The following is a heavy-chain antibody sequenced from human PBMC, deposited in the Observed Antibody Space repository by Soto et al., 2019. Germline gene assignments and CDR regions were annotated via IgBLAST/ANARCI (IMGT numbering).Heavy chain of an antibody. J-gene: IGHJ6*02. CDR3: ARDMIPAAISYRYYAMDV. CDR1: GGTFSNYA. D-gene: IGHD2-2*01. CDR2: IIPIFETT. V-gene: IGHV1-69*01. Sequence: QVQLVQSGAEVKKPGSSVKVSCKASGGTFSNYAFSWVQQVPGQGLEWMGGIIPIFETTNYAQKFQGRVTITADESTSTTYMELSSLSSEDTAVFFCARDMIPAAISYRYYAMDVWGQGTTVTVSS.